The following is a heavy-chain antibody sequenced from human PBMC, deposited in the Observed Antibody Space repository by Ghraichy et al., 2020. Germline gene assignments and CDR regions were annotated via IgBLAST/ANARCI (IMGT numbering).Heavy chain of an antibody. V-gene: IGHV6-1*01. D-gene: IGHD1-26*01. J-gene: IGHJ2*01. CDR3: ARGASRYFDL. CDR1: GDSVSSNSAA. CDR2: TYYRSKWYN. Sequence: SQTLSLTCDISGDSVSSNSAAWNWIRQSPSRGLEWLGRTYYRSKWYNDYAASVESRITINPDTSKNQFSLQLNSVALEDTAVYYCARGASRYFDLWCRGTLVTVSS.